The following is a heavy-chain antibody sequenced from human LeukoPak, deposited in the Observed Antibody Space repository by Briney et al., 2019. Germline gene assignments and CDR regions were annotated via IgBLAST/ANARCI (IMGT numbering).Heavy chain of an antibody. CDR2: IYYSGST. V-gene: IGHV4-59*01. J-gene: IGHJ4*02. CDR1: GGSISSYY. D-gene: IGHD4-17*01. Sequence: PSETLSLTCTVSGGSISSYYWSWIRQPPGEGLEWIGYIYYSGSTNYNPSLKSRVTISVDTSKNQFSLKLSSVTAADTAVYYCARGPDYGDYVRWGQGTLVTVSS. CDR3: ARGPDYGDYVR.